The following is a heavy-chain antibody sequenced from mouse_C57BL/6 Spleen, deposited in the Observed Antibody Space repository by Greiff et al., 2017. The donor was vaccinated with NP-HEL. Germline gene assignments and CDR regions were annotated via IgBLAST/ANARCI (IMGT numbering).Heavy chain of an antibody. CDR3: ARDYEGYAMDY. V-gene: IGHV1-52*01. CDR1: GYTFTSYW. CDR2: IDPSDSET. Sequence: QVQLQQPGAELVRPGSSVKLSCKASGYTFTSYWMHWVKQRPIQGLEWIGNIDPSDSETHYNQKFKDKATLTVDKSSSTAYMQLSSLTSEDSAVYYCARDYEGYAMDYWGQGTSVTVSS. D-gene: IGHD2-4*01. J-gene: IGHJ4*01.